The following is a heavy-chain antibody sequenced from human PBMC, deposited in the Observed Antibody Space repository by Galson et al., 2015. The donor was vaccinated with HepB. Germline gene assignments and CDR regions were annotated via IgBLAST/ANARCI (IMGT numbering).Heavy chain of an antibody. V-gene: IGHV2-5*02. J-gene: IGHJ4*02. D-gene: IGHD6-13*01. Sequence: PALVKPTQTLTLTCTLSGFSLSTSGMTVGWIRQPPGKALEWLAFIYWDDNKRYNPSLRNRLSISTDTSKTQVVLALTNVDPEDTATYYCAHTARYSNTWWSGHYVDYWGQGTLVTGSS. CDR3: AHTARYSNTWWSGHYVDY. CDR1: GFSLSTSGMT. CDR2: IYWDDNK.